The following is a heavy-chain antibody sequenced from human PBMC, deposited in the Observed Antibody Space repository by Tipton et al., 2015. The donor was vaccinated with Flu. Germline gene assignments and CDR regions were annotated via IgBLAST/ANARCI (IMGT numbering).Heavy chain of an antibody. CDR1: GYSISSDYY. J-gene: IGHJ5*02. CDR3: ARRDFSNYVSDPKNWFDR. Sequence: LRLSCTVSGYSISSDYYWGWIRQPPGKGLEWIATIHRSGSTKYNPSLKSRVTISVDTSKNQFYLEMRSVTAADMAVYYCARRDFSNYVSDPKNWFDRWGQGTLVTVSS. D-gene: IGHD4-11*01. V-gene: IGHV4-38-2*02. CDR2: IHRSGST.